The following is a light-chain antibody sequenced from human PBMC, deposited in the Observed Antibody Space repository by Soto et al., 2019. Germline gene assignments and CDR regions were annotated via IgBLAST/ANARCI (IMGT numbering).Light chain of an antibody. Sequence: EIVLTQSPGTLSLSPGERATLSCRASQSISSSYLAWHQQKPGQAPRVLIYGASSRATGIPDRFSGSGSGTDFALTISRLGPEDFAVYFCQQYGNPPPNAFGQGTKVEI. J-gene: IGKJ2*01. V-gene: IGKV3-20*01. CDR3: QQYGNPPPNA. CDR1: QSISSSY. CDR2: GAS.